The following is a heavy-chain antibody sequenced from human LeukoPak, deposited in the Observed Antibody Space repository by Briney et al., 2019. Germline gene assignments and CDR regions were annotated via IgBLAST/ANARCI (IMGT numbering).Heavy chain of an antibody. CDR3: ARDEAAAAKGAFDI. D-gene: IGHD6-13*01. J-gene: IGHJ3*02. Sequence: GGSLRLSCAASGFTVSSNYMSWVRQAPGKGLEWVSVIYSGGSTYYADSVKGRFTISRDNSKNTLYLQMNSLRAEDTAVYYCARDEAAAAKGAFDIWGQGTMVTVSS. CDR1: GFTVSSNY. CDR2: IYSGGST. V-gene: IGHV3-53*01.